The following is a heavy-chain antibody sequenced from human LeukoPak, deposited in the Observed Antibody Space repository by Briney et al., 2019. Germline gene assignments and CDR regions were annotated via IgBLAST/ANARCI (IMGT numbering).Heavy chain of an antibody. J-gene: IGHJ6*03. CDR2: INSDGSST. V-gene: IGHV3-74*01. CDR1: GFTFSSYW. D-gene: IGHD1-7*01. Sequence: GGSLRLSCAASGFTFSSYWMHWVRQAPGNGLVWVSLINSDGSSTTCADSVKGRFTISRDNAKNTLYLQMNSLRAEDTAVYYCARSGTTPYYYYMDVWGKGATVTVSS. CDR3: ARSGTTPYYYYMDV.